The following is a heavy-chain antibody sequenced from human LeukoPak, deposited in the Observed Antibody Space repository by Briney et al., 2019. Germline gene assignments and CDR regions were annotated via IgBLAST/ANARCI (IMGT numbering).Heavy chain of an antibody. CDR3: ARDSSRVALDY. J-gene: IGHJ4*02. Sequence: GGSLRLSCAASGFTFSSYGMHWVRQAPGKGLEWVVVIWYDGSNKYYADSVKGRFTISRDNSKNTLYLQMNSLRAEDTAVYYCARDSSRVALDYWGQGTLVTVSS. CDR1: GFTFSSYG. CDR2: IWYDGSNK. D-gene: IGHD6-6*01. V-gene: IGHV3-33*01.